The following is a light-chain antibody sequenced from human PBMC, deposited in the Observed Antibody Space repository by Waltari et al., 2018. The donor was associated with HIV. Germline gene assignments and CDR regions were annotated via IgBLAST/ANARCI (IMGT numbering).Light chain of an antibody. Sequence: QYMLTQTPSASGTPGQKVIISCTGTASHIGSNYVYWYQQLPGTAPKLLIYTNDQRPSWVPDRFSGSKSGTTASLAVSGLRSEDEATYYCTVWDDSLSAVVFGGGTTVTVL. CDR2: TND. V-gene: IGLV1-47*01. CDR1: ASHIGSNY. J-gene: IGLJ2*01. CDR3: TVWDDSLSAVV.